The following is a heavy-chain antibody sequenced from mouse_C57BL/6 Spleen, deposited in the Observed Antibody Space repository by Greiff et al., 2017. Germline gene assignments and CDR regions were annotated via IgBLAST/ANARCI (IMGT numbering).Heavy chain of an antibody. V-gene: IGHV1-15*01. Sequence: VKLMESGAELVRPGASVTLSCKASGYTFTDYEMHWVKQTPVHGLEWIGAIDPETGGTAYNQKFKGKAILTADKSSSTAYMELRSLTSEDSAVYYCIGMITPSAYWGQGTLVTVSA. CDR2: IDPETGGT. CDR1: GYTFTDYE. D-gene: IGHD2-4*01. J-gene: IGHJ3*01. CDR3: IGMITPSAY.